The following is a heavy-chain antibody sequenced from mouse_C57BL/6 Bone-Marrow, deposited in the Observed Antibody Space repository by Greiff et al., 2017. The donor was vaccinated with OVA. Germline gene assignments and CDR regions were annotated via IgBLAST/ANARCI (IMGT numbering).Heavy chain of an antibody. CDR1: GYTFTDYE. D-gene: IGHD1-1*01. J-gene: IGHJ1*03. V-gene: IGHV1-15*01. Sequence: QVQLQQSGAELVRPGASVTLSCKASGYTFTDYEMHWVKQTPVHGLAWIGAIDPETGGTAYNQKFKGKAILTAEKASSTAYMELRSLTSEDSAVYYWTRFYYYGSGGYFDVWGTGTTVTVSS. CDR2: IDPETGGT. CDR3: TRFYYYGSGGYFDV.